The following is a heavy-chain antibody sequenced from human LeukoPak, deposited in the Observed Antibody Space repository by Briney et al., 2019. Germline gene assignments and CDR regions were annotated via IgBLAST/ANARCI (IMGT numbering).Heavy chain of an antibody. V-gene: IGHV4-39*01. CDR2: IYYSGST. D-gene: IGHD6-13*01. J-gene: IGHJ4*02. Sequence: SETLSLTCTVSGGSISSNNYYWGWIRQPPGKGLEWIGSIYYSGSTYYNPSLKSRVTISVATSKNQFSLKLSSVTAADTAVYYCAGVGIAAAEGLDYWGQGTLVTVSS. CDR3: AGVGIAAAEGLDY. CDR1: GGSISSNNYY.